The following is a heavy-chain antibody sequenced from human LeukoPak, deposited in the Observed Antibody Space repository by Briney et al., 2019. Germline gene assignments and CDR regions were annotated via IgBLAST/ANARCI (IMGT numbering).Heavy chain of an antibody. D-gene: IGHD5-18*01. Sequence: SETLSLTCTASGGSISSYYWGWIRQPPGKGLEWIGSIYYSGSTYYNPSLKSRVTISVDTSKNQFSLKLSSVTAADTAVYYCARDDVGYGYYYGMDVWGQGTTVTVSS. CDR2: IYYSGST. CDR1: GGSISSYY. J-gene: IGHJ6*02. V-gene: IGHV4-39*07. CDR3: ARDDVGYGYYYGMDV.